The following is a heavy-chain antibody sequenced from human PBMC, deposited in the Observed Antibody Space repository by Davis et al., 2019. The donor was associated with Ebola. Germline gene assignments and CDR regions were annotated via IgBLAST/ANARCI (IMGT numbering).Heavy chain of an antibody. Sequence: PGGSLRLSCAASGFTFSNYWMSWVRQTPGRGLEFVANIDRGGEKTNYVNSVKGRFTISRDNAKNSLFLEMDSLRAEDTAVYYCARDPAFSAFDIWGQGTTVTVSS. CDR3: ARDPAFSAFDI. V-gene: IGHV3-7*01. CDR1: GFTFSNYW. D-gene: IGHD3-3*02. CDR2: IDRGGEKT. J-gene: IGHJ3*02.